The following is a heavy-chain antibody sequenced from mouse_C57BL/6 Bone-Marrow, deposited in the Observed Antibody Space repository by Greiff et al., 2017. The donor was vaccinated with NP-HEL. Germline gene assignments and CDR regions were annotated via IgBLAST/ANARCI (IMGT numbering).Heavy chain of an antibody. Sequence: QVHVKQPGAELVKPGASVKMSCKASGYTFTSYWITWVKQRPGQGLEWIGDIYPGSGSTNYNEKFKSKATLTVDTSSSTAYMQLSSLTSEDSAVYYCAREGWLLQGFAYWGQGTLVTVSA. J-gene: IGHJ3*01. CDR2: IYPGSGST. CDR1: GYTFTSYW. V-gene: IGHV1-55*01. CDR3: AREGWLLQGFAY. D-gene: IGHD2-3*01.